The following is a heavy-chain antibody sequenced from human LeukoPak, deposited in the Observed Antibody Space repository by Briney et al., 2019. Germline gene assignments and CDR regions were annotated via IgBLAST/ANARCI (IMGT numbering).Heavy chain of an antibody. J-gene: IGHJ4*02. V-gene: IGHV1-69*13. CDR3: ARAKYYYDSSGYYYFDY. CDR1: GGTFSSYA. D-gene: IGHD3-22*01. CDR2: IIPIFGTA. Sequence: SVKVSCKASGGTFSSYAISWVRQAPGQGLEWMGGIIPIFGTANYAQKFQGSVTITADESTSTAYMELSSLRSEDTAVYYCARAKYYYDSSGYYYFDYWGQGTLVTVSS.